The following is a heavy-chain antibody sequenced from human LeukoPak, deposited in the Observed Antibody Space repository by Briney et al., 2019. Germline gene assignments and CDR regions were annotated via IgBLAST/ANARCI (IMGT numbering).Heavy chain of an antibody. CDR3: ARLDLPHGGATYNWFDP. CDR1: GGTFSSYA. D-gene: IGHD2-15*01. V-gene: IGHV1-69*13. CDR2: LIPIFGTA. Sequence: GASVKVSCKASGGTFSSYAISWVRQAPGQGLEWMGGLIPIFGTANYAQKFQGRVTITADESTSTAYMELSSLRSEDTAVYYCARLDLPHGGATYNWFDPWGQGTLVTVSS. J-gene: IGHJ5*02.